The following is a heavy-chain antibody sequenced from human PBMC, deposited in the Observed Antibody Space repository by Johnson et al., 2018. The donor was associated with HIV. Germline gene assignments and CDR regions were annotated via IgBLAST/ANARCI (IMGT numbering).Heavy chain of an antibody. CDR2: IAATGDT. CDR3: ARGSYDGDAFDL. Sequence: VQLVESGGGLVQPGGSLRLSCAASGFTSSNYDMHWVRQTAGRRLEWVSGIAATGDTYYPGSVTGRFTVSRENARNSLYLQLNSLRAGDSALYYCARGSYDGDAFDLWGQGTMVTVSS. V-gene: IGHV3-13*01. J-gene: IGHJ3*01. CDR1: GFTSSNYD. D-gene: IGHD1-26*01.